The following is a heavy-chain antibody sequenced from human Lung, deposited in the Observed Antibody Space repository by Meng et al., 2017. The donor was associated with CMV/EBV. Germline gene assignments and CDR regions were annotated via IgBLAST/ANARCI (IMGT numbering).Heavy chain of an antibody. V-gene: IGHV1-46*01. CDR2: INPSGGST. D-gene: IGHD3-3*01. Sequence: SVXVSXXASGYTFTSYYMHWVRQAPGQGLEWMGIINPSGGSTSYAQKFQGRVTMTRDTSTSTVYMELSSLRSEDTAVYYCARDFIPVFGVAPTYYYYGMDVWGQGTTVTVSS. CDR3: ARDFIPVFGVAPTYYYYGMDV. CDR1: GYTFTSYY. J-gene: IGHJ6*02.